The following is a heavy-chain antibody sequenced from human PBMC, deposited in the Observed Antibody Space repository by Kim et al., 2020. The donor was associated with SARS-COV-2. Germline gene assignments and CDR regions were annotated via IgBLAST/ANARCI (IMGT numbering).Heavy chain of an antibody. Sequence: GGSLRLSCAASGFTFSSYAMHWVRQAPGKGLELVAVISYDGSNKYYADSVKGRFTISRDNSKNTLYLQMNSLRAEDTAVYYCARDRSSYYGSGGYYYYYGMDVWGQGTTVTVSS. V-gene: IGHV3-30-3*01. CDR1: GFTFSSYA. CDR3: ARDRSSYYGSGGYYYYYGMDV. J-gene: IGHJ6*02. CDR2: ISYDGSNK. D-gene: IGHD3-10*01.